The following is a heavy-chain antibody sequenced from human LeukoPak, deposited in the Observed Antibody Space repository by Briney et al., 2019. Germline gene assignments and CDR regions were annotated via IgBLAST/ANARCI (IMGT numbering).Heavy chain of an antibody. CDR3: ARDPLGYCSSTSCYTGYFDY. CDR1: GFTFSSYW. Sequence: GGSLRLSCAASGFTFSSYWMHWVRQAPGKELVWVSRINSDGSSTSYADSVKGRFTISRDNAKNTLYLQMNSLRAEDTAVYYCARDPLGYCSSTSCYTGYFDYWGQGTLVTVSS. D-gene: IGHD2-2*02. J-gene: IGHJ4*02. V-gene: IGHV3-74*01. CDR2: INSDGSST.